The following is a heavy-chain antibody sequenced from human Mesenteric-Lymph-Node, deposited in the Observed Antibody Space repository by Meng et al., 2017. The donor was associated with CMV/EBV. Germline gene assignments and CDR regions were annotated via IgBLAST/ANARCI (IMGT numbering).Heavy chain of an antibody. CDR1: GFTFSSYA. Sequence: GESLKISCAASGFTFSSYAMHWVRQAPGKGLEWVAVISYDGSNKYYADSVKGRFTISRDNSKNTLYLQMNSLRAEDTAVYYCARDLEGGYDFWSGYYSIYYYYYGMDVWGQGTTVTVSS. V-gene: IGHV3-30-3*01. CDR3: ARDLEGGYDFWSGYYSIYYYYYGMDV. D-gene: IGHD3-3*01. CDR2: ISYDGSNK. J-gene: IGHJ6*02.